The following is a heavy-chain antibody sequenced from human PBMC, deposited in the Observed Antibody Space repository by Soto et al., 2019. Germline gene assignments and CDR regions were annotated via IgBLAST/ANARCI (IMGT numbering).Heavy chain of an antibody. CDR3: ARSGVTGIVIPSHWFDP. J-gene: IGHJ5*02. Sequence: SETLSLTCAVSGGSISAAGDSWSWIRQPPGGGLEWIGYIYHSGTFLYNPSLKTRLTMSLDRSNNQFSLTLNSVTAADTAVYYCARSGVTGIVIPSHWFDPWGQGTLVTVSS. CDR1: GGSISAAGDS. D-gene: IGHD2-21*02. CDR2: IYHSGTF. V-gene: IGHV4-30-2*01.